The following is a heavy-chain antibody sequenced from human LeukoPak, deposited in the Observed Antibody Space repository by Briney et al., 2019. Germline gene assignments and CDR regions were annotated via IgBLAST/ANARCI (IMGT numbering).Heavy chain of an antibody. V-gene: IGHV4-39*07. CDR3: ARDNAMATNLGDAFDI. J-gene: IGHJ3*02. D-gene: IGHD5-24*01. CDR2: IYYPRNT. Sequence: SETLSLTCTVSGGSISGVTYYWGWIRQPPGKGLEWIGSIYYPRNTYNTYYKPSLKSRVTISVDTSKNQFSLKLSSVTAADTAVYYCARDNAMATNLGDAFDIWGQGTMVAVSS. CDR1: GGSISGVTYY.